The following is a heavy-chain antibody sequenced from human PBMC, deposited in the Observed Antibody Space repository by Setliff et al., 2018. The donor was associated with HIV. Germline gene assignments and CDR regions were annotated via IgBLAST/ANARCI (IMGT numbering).Heavy chain of an antibody. Sequence: GGSLRLSCEASGFTFIAYAMSWVRQAPGKGLEWVSTIGGLGSNSKTDYADSVKGRFAISRDNSKNVLYVQMDSLRAEDTAVYYCARRYYPDSSGYYFDSWGQGTLVTVSS. J-gene: IGHJ4*02. CDR3: ARRYYPDSSGYYFDS. CDR2: IGGLGSNSKT. D-gene: IGHD3-22*01. V-gene: IGHV3-23*01. CDR1: GFTFIAYA.